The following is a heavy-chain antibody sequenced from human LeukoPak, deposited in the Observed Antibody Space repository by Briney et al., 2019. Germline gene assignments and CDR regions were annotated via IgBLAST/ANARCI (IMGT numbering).Heavy chain of an antibody. CDR3: ARSSEPRTKVPAALRYYGMDV. J-gene: IGHJ6*02. CDR1: GYSFTSYW. V-gene: IGHV5-51*01. CDR2: IYPGDSDT. Sequence: GESLKISCKGSGYSFTSYWIGLVRQMPGKGLEWMGIIYPGDSDTRYSPSFQGQVTISADKSISTAYLQWSSLKASDTAMYYCARSSEPRTKVPAALRYYGMDVWGQGTTVTVSS. D-gene: IGHD2-2*01.